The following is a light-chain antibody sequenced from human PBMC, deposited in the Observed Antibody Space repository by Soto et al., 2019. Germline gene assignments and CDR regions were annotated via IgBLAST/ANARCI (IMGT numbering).Light chain of an antibody. CDR1: QSVSTSS. V-gene: IGKV3-20*01. CDR2: GAS. CDR3: QQYGSSPRT. J-gene: IGKJ1*01. Sequence: EIVLTQSPGTLSLSPGARATLPCRASQSVSTSSIAWYQQKGGQAPRLLIHGASSRATGIPDRFRGSGSGPGYTLTISRLEPDDFAVYYCQQYGSSPRTFGQGTKVEVQ.